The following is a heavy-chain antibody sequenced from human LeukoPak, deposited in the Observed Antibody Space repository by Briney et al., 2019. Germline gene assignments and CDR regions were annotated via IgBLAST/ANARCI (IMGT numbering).Heavy chain of an antibody. V-gene: IGHV4-38-2*02. Sequence: SETLSLTCAVSGYSISRSYYWGWIRQPPGKGLEWIGSIYHSGSTYYNPSLKSRVTISMDTSKNQFSLKLSSVTAADTAVYYCARDGPTYYYDSSGHYFDYWGQGTLVTVSS. D-gene: IGHD3-22*01. CDR3: ARDGPTYYYDSSGHYFDY. CDR2: IYHSGST. CDR1: GYSISRSYY. J-gene: IGHJ4*02.